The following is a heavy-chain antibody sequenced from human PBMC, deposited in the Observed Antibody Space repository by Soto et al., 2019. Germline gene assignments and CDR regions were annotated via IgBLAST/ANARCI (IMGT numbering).Heavy chain of an antibody. CDR3: ARQEGLLWFGEYVDY. J-gene: IGHJ4*02. Sequence: QLQLQESGPGLVKPSETLFLTCTVSGGSISSSSYYWGWIRQPPGKGLEWIGSIYYSGSTYYNPALKSRVTISVDTSKNQFSLKLSSVTAADTAVYYCARQEGLLWFGEYVDYWGQGTLVTVSS. V-gene: IGHV4-39*01. D-gene: IGHD3-10*01. CDR2: IYYSGST. CDR1: GGSISSSSYY.